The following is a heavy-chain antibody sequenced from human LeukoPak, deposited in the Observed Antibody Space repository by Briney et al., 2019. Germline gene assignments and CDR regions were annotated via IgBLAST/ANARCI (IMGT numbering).Heavy chain of an antibody. CDR3: ARDAYIDRYFDY. CDR1: GFTYTNYW. D-gene: IGHD3-22*01. V-gene: IGHV3-7*01. CDR2: IKQDGRER. J-gene: IGHJ4*02. Sequence: RGSLRLSCAASGFTYTNYWMSWVRQAPGKGLEWVANIKQDGRERYYVDSVKGRFTISRDNAKNSMYLQMNSLRADDTAVYYCARDAYIDRYFDYWGQGTLVTVSS.